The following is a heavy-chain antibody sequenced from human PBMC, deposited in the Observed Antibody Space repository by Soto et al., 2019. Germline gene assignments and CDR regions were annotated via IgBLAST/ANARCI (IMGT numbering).Heavy chain of an antibody. J-gene: IGHJ6*02. D-gene: IGHD3-10*01. V-gene: IGHV3-33*01. CDR3: ARDDEYSGNGMDV. CDR1: GFTFSNYG. CDR2: ILNDGSNR. Sequence: QVQLVESGGGVVQPGRSLRLSCAASGFTFSNYGMHWVRQAPGRGLEWVAVILNDGSNRYHADSVKDRFTISRDNSKNMLLLQMNSLRAEDTAVYYCARDDEYSGNGMDVWGQGTTVTGS.